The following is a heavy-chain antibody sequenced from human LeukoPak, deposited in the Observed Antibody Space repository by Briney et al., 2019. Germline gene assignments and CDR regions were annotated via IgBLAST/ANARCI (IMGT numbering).Heavy chain of an antibody. Sequence: PGRSLRLSCAASGFTFSSYAMHWVRQAPGKGLEWVAVISYDGSNKYYADSVKGRFTISRDNSKNTLYLQMNSLRAEDTAVYYCARDLLDYWGQGTLVTVSS. J-gene: IGHJ4*02. CDR1: GFTFSSYA. V-gene: IGHV3-30-3*01. CDR2: ISYDGSNK. CDR3: ARDLLDY.